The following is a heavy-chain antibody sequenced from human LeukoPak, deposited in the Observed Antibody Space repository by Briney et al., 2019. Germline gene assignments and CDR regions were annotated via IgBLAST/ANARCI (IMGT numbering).Heavy chain of an antibody. CDR3: ARGMSGDPFDY. V-gene: IGHV1-2*02. D-gene: IGHD2-21*02. CDR1: GYTFTGHY. J-gene: IGHJ4*02. Sequence: ASVRVSCKTSGYTFTGHYMHWVRQAPGQGLEWMGWINGNTGGTHYAQKFQGRVTMTRDTSISTAYMELSRLRSDDTAVYYCARGMSGDPFDYWGQGSLVTGSS. CDR2: INGNTGGT.